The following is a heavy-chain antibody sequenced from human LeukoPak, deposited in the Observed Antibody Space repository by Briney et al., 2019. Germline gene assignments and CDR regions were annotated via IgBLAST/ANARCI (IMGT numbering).Heavy chain of an antibody. D-gene: IGHD3-22*01. V-gene: IGHV3-23*01. CDR1: GFIFSDYA. Sequence: GGCLRLSCATSGFIFSDYAMTWVRQAPGKGLEWVSDISGDGGISYYADSVKGRFTISRDSSKNIVYLEMNSLRAEDTAVYYCARAPRGFQWFVEHWGQGTLVAVSS. CDR2: ISGDGGIS. CDR3: ARAPRGFQWFVEH. J-gene: IGHJ4*02.